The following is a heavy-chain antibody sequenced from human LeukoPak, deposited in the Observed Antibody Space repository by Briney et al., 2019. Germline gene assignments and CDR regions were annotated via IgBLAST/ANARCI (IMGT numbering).Heavy chain of an antibody. J-gene: IGHJ6*03. Sequence: SETLSLTWAVYGGSFSGYYWSWIRQPPGKGLEWIGEINHSGSTNYNPSLKSRVTISVDTSKNQFSLKLSSVTAADTAVYYCARGLGGTGGYSSGYYHYYYYYYMDVWGKGTTVTVSS. CDR2: INHSGST. D-gene: IGHD3-22*01. CDR3: ARGLGGTGGYSSGYYHYYYYYYMDV. V-gene: IGHV4-34*01. CDR1: GGSFSGYY.